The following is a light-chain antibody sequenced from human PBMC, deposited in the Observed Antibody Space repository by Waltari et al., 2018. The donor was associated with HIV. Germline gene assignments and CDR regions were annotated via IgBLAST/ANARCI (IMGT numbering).Light chain of an antibody. CDR1: QSVSSTY. V-gene: IGKV3-20*01. CDR3: QQYGSSPQT. CDR2: GAS. Sequence: EIVLTQSPGTLSLSPGERATLSCRASQSVSSTYLAWYQHKPGQAPRLLIYGASSRATGIPDRFSGSGAGTDFTLTITRLEPEDLAIYDCQQYGSSPQTFGQGTKVEI. J-gene: IGKJ1*01.